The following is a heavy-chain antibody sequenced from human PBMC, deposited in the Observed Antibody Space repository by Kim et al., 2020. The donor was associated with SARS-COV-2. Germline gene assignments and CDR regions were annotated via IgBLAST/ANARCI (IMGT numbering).Heavy chain of an antibody. Sequence: GGSLRLSCAASGFTFSSYSMNWVRQAPGKGLEWVSSISSSSSNIYYADSVKGRFTISRDNAKNSLYLQMNSLRAEDTAVYYCSRDPYGGDVFYYYYGMDVWGQGTTVTVSS. J-gene: IGHJ6*02. CDR1: GFTFSSYS. CDR3: SRDPYGGDVFYYYYGMDV. V-gene: IGHV3-21*01. D-gene: IGHD4-17*01. CDR2: ISSSSSNI.